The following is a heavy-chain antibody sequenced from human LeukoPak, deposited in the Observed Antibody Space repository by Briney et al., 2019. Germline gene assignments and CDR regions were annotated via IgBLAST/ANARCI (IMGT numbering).Heavy chain of an antibody. CDR1: GGSISSSSYY. D-gene: IGHD5-24*01. Sequence: SETLSLTCTVSGGSISSSSYYWGWIRQPPGKGLEWIGSIYYSGSTYYNPSLKSRVTISVDTSKNQFSLKLSSVTAADTAVYYCARLSAQRRQYYFDYWGQGTLVTVSS. J-gene: IGHJ4*02. CDR2: IYYSGST. CDR3: ARLSAQRRQYYFDY. V-gene: IGHV4-39*01.